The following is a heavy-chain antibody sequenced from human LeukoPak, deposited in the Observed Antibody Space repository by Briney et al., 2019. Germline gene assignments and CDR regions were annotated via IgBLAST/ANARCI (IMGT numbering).Heavy chain of an antibody. CDR2: ISYDGSNK. V-gene: IGHV3-30*03. CDR3: ARDDTGNSGHFDL. Sequence: PGGSLRPSCAASGFTFGSYGMHWVRQAPGKGLEWVAVISYDGSNKYYADSVKGRFTISRDNAKNSLYLQMYSLRDDDTAVYYCARDDTGNSGHFDLWGRGTLVTVSS. CDR1: GFTFGSYG. D-gene: IGHD1-1*01. J-gene: IGHJ2*01.